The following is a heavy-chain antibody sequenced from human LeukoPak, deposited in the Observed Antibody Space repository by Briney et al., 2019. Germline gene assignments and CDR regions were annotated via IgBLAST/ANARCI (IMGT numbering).Heavy chain of an antibody. CDR1: GGSISSGGYY. D-gene: IGHD3/OR15-3a*01. V-gene: IGHV4-31*03. CDR3: AREGGLIDY. Sequence: SETLSLTCTVSGGSISSGGYYWGWVRQHPGTGLEWIGYIYYGGSTYYNPSLKSRVTISVDTSKNQFSLKLSSVTAADTAVYYCAREGGLIDYWGQGTLVTVSS. CDR2: IYYGGST. J-gene: IGHJ4*02.